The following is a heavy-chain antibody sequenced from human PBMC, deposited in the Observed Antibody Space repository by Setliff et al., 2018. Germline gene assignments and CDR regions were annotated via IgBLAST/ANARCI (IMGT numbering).Heavy chain of an antibody. J-gene: IGHJ4*02. CDR3: ARGNYNFWSGYYTGVYYLDY. V-gene: IGHV4-34*01. Sequence: SETLSLTCAVYGGSFSGYYWSWIRQPPGKGLEWIGEINHSGSTNYNPSLKSRVTISVDTSKNQFSLKLSSVTAADTAVYYCARGNYNFWSGYYTGVYYLDYWGQGTLVTVSS. D-gene: IGHD3-3*01. CDR1: GGSFSGYY. CDR2: INHSGST.